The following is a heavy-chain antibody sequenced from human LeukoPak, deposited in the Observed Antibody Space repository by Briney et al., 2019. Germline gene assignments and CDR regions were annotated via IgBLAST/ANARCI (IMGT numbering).Heavy chain of an antibody. CDR2: ISGSGGST. V-gene: IGHV3-23*01. CDR1: GFTFSSYA. CDR3: AKDLDCSSTSCYRDY. J-gene: IGHJ4*02. D-gene: IGHD2-2*01. Sequence: PGGSLRLSCAASGFTFSSYAMSWVRQAPGKGLEWVSAISGSGGSTYNADSVKGRFTISRDNSKNTLYLQMNSLRAEDTAVYYCAKDLDCSSTSCYRDYWGQGTLVTVSS.